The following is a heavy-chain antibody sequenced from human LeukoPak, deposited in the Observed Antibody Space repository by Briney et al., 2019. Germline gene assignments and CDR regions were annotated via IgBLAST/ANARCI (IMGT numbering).Heavy chain of an antibody. V-gene: IGHV1-69*04. CDR3: ARAYSSSAYYYGMDV. J-gene: IGHJ6*02. CDR2: IIPILGIA. CDR1: GGTSSSYA. D-gene: IGHD6-6*01. Sequence: SVKVSCKASGGTSSSYAISWVRQAPGQGLEWMGRIIPILGIANYAQKFQGRVTITADKSTSTAYMELSSLRSEDTAVYYCARAYSSSAYYYGMDVWGQGTTVTVSS.